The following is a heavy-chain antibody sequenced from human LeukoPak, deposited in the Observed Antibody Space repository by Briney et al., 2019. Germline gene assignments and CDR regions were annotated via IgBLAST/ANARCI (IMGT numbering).Heavy chain of an antibody. Sequence: GGSLRLSCAASGLTFSAYAMHWVRQAPGKGLEWVAVISYDGSNKYYADSVKGRVTIFRDNSKNTVHLQMNSLKSEDTAAYYCARGQVGPFGDYGLVDYWGQGTPVIVSS. CDR1: GLTFSAYA. J-gene: IGHJ4*02. D-gene: IGHD4-17*01. CDR3: ARGQVGPFGDYGLVDY. CDR2: ISYDGSNK. V-gene: IGHV3-30-3*01.